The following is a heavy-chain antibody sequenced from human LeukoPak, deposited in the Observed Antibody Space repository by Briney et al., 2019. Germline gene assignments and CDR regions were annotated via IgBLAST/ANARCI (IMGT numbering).Heavy chain of an antibody. CDR2: ISTSGSTI. D-gene: IGHD2-21*01. Sequence: GGSLRLSCAASGFTFSDYYMSWMRQAPGQGLEWVSYISTSGSTIYHADSVKGRFTISRDNAKNSLYLQMNSLRAEDTAVYYCAREHCSTPTCYSAPWGQGSLVTVSS. CDR1: GFTFSDYY. J-gene: IGHJ5*02. CDR3: AREHCSTPTCYSAP. V-gene: IGHV3-11*01.